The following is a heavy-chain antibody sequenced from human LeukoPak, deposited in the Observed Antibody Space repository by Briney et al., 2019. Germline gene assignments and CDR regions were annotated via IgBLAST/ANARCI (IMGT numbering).Heavy chain of an antibody. CDR2: ISSSSSYI. D-gene: IGHD5-18*01. J-gene: IGHJ6*03. CDR3: ARDPSGYSFYYYYYMDV. Sequence: GGSLRLSCAVSGFTFSSYSMNWVRQAPGKGLEWVSSISSSSSYIYYAASVKGRFTFSRDNDKNSLYLQMNSLRAEDTAVYYCARDPSGYSFYYYYYMDVWGKGTTVTVSS. V-gene: IGHV3-21*01. CDR1: GFTFSSYS.